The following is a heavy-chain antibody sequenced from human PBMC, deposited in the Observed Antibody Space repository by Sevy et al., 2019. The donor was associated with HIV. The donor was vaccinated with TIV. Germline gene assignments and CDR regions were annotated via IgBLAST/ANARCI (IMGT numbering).Heavy chain of an antibody. J-gene: IGHJ4*02. Sequence: GGSLRLSCAASGFTLSDYYMSWIRQAPGKGLEWVSYISSSSSYTNYADSVKGRFTISRDNAKNSLYLQMNSLRAEDTAVYYCARAGGTMVQEVDYWGQGTLVTVSS. CDR1: GFTLSDYY. V-gene: IGHV3-11*06. CDR3: ARAGGTMVQEVDY. D-gene: IGHD3-10*01. CDR2: ISSSSSYT.